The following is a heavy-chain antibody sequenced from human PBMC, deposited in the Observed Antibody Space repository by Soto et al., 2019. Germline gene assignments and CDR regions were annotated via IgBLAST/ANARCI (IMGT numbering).Heavy chain of an antibody. CDR2: ITYDATNK. D-gene: IGHD2-21*01. J-gene: IGHJ4*02. Sequence: VQLVDSGGGVVQPGRSLRLSCTASGFTFSSYPMHWVRQAPGKGLEWVAVITYDATNKYYAESVKGRFTISRDNSMNTVFMQMQSVRADDTAVYYCARAEVGPCGGDNCSTEIEYWGQGSLVTVSS. CDR3: ARAEVGPCGGDNCSTEIEY. V-gene: IGHV3-30-3*01. CDR1: GFTFSSYP.